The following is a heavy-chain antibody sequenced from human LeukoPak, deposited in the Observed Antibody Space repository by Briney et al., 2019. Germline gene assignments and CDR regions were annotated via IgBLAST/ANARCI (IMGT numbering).Heavy chain of an antibody. CDR2: IIPIFGTA. V-gene: IGHV1-69*05. J-gene: IGHJ4*02. Sequence: SVKVSCKASRGTFSSYAISWVRPAPGQGLEWMGRIIPIFGTANYAQKFQGRVTITTDESTSTAYRVLSSLRAEDTAVYYCARDRAYSSRPYYFDYWGQGTLVTVSS. D-gene: IGHD6-13*01. CDR3: ARDRAYSSRPYYFDY. CDR1: RGTFSSYA.